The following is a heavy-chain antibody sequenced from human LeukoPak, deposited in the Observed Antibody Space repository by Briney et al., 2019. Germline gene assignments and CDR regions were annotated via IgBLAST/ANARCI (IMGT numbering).Heavy chain of an antibody. CDR3: AREWWYLDY. CDR2: IKEDGTDI. J-gene: IGHJ4*02. V-gene: IGHV3-7*05. D-gene: IGHD2-15*01. Sequence: GGSLRLSCAASGFTFTAYSMTWVRQAPGRGLEWVARIKEDGTDIHYVDSVKGRFTISRDNAKNSLYLQMNSLRAEDAAVYYCAREWWYLDYWGQGTLVTVSS. CDR1: GFTFTAYS.